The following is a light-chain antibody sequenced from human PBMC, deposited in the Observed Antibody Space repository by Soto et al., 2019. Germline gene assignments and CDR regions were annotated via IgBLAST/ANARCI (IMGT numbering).Light chain of an antibody. CDR2: AAS. CDR3: EQAASFPLI. J-gene: IGKJ4*01. V-gene: IGKV1-12*01. CDR1: HGITSW. Sequence: DIQMTQSPSSVSAFVGDRVTITCRASHGITSWLAWYQQKPGKAPELLIYAASSLQSGVPSRFTGSESGTAVTLTSGSLQTEDSATYYCEQAASFPLIFGGGTKVEIK.